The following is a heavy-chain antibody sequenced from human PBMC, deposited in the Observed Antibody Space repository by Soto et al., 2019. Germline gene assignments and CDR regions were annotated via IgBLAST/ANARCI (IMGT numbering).Heavy chain of an antibody. CDR1: GFTFSDFY. D-gene: IGHD3-10*01. Sequence: GWSLRLSCAASGFTFSDFYMSWIRQAPGKGLEWVSYISSSSSSANYADSVKGRFTVSRDNAKRSLYLQMNSLSAGDTAVYYCARGSSLADPWGQGTLVTVSS. J-gene: IGHJ5*02. V-gene: IGHV3-11*06. CDR2: ISSSSSSA. CDR3: ARGSSLADP.